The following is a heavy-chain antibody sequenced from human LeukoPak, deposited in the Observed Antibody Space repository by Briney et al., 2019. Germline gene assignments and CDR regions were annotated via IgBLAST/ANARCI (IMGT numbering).Heavy chain of an antibody. CDR1: GGTFSSYA. CDR2: IIPIFGTA. J-gene: IGHJ4*02. Sequence: ASVKVSCKASGGTFSSYAISWVRQAPGQGLEWMGGIIPIFGTANYAQKFQGRVTITTDESTSTAYMELSSLRSEDTAVYYCARERTQGRSPGDPRKYFDYWGQGTLVTVSS. CDR3: ARERTQGRSPGDPRKYFDY. D-gene: IGHD7-27*01. V-gene: IGHV1-69*05.